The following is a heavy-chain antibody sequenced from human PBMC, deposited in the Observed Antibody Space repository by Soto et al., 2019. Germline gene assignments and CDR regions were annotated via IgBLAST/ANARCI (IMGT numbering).Heavy chain of an antibody. J-gene: IGHJ4*02. CDR2: INHSGST. CDR1: GGSLSGYY. V-gene: IGHV4-34*01. Sequence: SETRSLTCAVYGGSLSGYYWSWIRQPPGKGLEWIGEINHSGSTNDNPSRKRRVTISVDTSKNQFSLKLSSVTAAGTAVYYCARAALNSEGAPQTPPPRILDYWGQGTLVTVSS. D-gene: IGHD1-7*01. CDR3: ARAALNSEGAPQTPPPRILDY.